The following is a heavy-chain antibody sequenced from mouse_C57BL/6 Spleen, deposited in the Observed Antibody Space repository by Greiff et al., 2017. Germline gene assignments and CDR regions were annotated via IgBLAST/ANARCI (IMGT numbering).Heavy chain of an antibody. D-gene: IGHD1-1*01. CDR2: IHPNSGST. Sequence: QVQLQQPGAELVKPGASVKLSCKASGYTFTSYWMHWVKQRPGQGLEWIGMIHPNSGSTNYNEKFKSKATLTVDKSSSTAYMQLSSLTSEDSAGYYGAREDDTGRGSYFDYWGQGTTLTVSS. V-gene: IGHV1-64*01. J-gene: IGHJ2*01. CDR1: GYTFTSYW. CDR3: AREDDTGRGSYFDY.